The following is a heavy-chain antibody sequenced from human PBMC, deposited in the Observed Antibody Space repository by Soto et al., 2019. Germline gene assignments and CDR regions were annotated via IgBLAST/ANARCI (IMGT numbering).Heavy chain of an antibody. Sequence: SGTRYLSCAGYGGSVSRGSSYWSWIRQPPGKGLEWIGEMSHSGGTHFNPSLKSRVTISVDTSKNQFSLKMSFVTAADTALYYCARVERGTATTVVDAFDIWGPGTMVT. CDR2: MSHSGGT. V-gene: IGHV4-61*01. CDR3: ARVERGTATTVVDAFDI. CDR1: GGSVSRGSSY. J-gene: IGHJ3*02. D-gene: IGHD1-1*01.